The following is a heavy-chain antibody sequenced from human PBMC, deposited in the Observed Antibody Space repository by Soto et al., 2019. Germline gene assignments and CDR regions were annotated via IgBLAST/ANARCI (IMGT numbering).Heavy chain of an antibody. CDR2: ISYEGSKK. CDR3: ASAMDV. V-gene: IGHV3-30-3*01. CDR1: GFTFRSYA. Sequence: QVQLVESGGGVVQPGRSLRLSCAASGFTFRSYAMHWVRQAPGKGLEGVAVISYEGSKKYYAGSVKGRFTISRDNSKHTLYLQMNIMRAEDTAVDKWASAMDVWGQGTTVTVSS. J-gene: IGHJ6*02.